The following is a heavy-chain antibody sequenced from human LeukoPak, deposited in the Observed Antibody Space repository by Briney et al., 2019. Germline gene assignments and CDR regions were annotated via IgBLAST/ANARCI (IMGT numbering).Heavy chain of an antibody. V-gene: IGHV3-9*01. J-gene: IGHJ4*02. Sequence: PGGSLRLSCAASGFTFDDYAMHWVPQAPGKGLEWVSGISWIIGGIGYADSVKGRFTISKDNAKNSLYLQMTSLRAEYTALYYCAKDMAEGIAVAGTGFDYWRQGTLVTVSS. CDR3: AKDMAEGIAVAGTGFDY. CDR1: GFTFDDYA. CDR2: ISWIIGGI. D-gene: IGHD6-19*01.